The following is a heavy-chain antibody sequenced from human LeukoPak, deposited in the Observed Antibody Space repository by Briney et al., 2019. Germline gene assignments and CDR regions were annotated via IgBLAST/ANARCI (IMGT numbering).Heavy chain of an antibody. D-gene: IGHD3-3*01. J-gene: IGHJ6*02. Sequence: GGSLRLSCAASGFTFSNVWLSWVRQAPGKGLEWVGLIESKTDGGTTDYAAPVKGRFTISRDDSKSTVYLQMNSLKTEDTAVYYCLKSVDVWGQGTTVTVSS. CDR2: IESKTDGGTT. CDR3: LKSVDV. CDR1: GFTFSNVW. V-gene: IGHV3-15*04.